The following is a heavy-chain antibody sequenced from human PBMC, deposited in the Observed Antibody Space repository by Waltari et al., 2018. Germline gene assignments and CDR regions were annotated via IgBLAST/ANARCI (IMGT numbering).Heavy chain of an antibody. CDR1: GFTLGSYS. Sequence: EVQLVDSGGGLVQPGGSLRRSCAAPGFTLGSYSMGWVRQAPGKGLEWISYIISTSSSSDYADSVKGRFTISRDNAKNSLYLQMDNLRTEDTAVYYCARETSKRFDYWGQGALVTVSS. J-gene: IGHJ4*02. V-gene: IGHV3-48*04. CDR2: IISTSSSS. CDR3: ARETSKRFDY.